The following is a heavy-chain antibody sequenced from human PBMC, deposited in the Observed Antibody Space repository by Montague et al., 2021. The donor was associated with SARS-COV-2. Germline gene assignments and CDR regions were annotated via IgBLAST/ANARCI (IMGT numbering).Heavy chain of an antibody. CDR1: GGSITGFS. J-gene: IGHJ4*02. V-gene: IGHV4-4*07. D-gene: IGHD6-6*01. CDR3: ASTPTRPLSLDS. Sequence: SETLSLTCAVSGGSITGFSWSWVRQPAGKGLEWIGRVTTSGTTNYSPSRRSRVTMSVDTAKTQSSLNLNSVTAADTARYYCASTPTRPLSLDSWGQGTLVTVSS. CDR2: VTTSGTT.